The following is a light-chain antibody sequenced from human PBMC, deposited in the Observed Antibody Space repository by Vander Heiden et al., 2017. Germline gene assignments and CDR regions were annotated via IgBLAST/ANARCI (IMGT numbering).Light chain of an antibody. CDR1: QSVLYSSNNKNY. J-gene: IGKJ3*01. Sequence: DIVMTQSPDSLGVSLGERATINCKSSQSVLYSSNNKNYLALYQQKPGQPPKLLISWASTRESGVPDRFSGSGSGTDFTLTISSLQAEDVAVYYCQQYESIPFTFGPGTKVDIK. CDR2: WAS. CDR3: QQYESIPFT. V-gene: IGKV4-1*01.